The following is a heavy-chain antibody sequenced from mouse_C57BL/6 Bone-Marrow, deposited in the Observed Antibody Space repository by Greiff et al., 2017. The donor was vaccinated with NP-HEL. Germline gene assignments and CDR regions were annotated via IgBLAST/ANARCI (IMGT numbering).Heavy chain of an antibody. D-gene: IGHD1-1*01. CDR2: IDPSDSET. CDR3: ARWDNYYGSREGAMDY. CDR1: GYTFTSYW. V-gene: IGHV1-52*01. Sequence: QVQLQQPGAELVRPGSSVKLSCKASGYTFTSYWMHWVKQRPIQGLEWIGNIDPSDSETHYNQKFKDKATLTVDKSSSTAYMQLSSLTSEDSAVYYCARWDNYYGSREGAMDYWGQGTSVTVSS. J-gene: IGHJ4*01.